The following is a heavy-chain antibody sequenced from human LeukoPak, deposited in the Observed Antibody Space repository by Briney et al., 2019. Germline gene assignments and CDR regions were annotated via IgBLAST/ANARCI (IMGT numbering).Heavy chain of an antibody. V-gene: IGHV3-48*03. D-gene: IGHD3-22*01. J-gene: IGHJ4*02. CDR3: ARGVYYETGAYYLLDC. CDR1: GFTFSSYE. Sequence: GGSLRLSCAVSGFTFSSYEMNWVRQAPGKGLEWVSYISSSGSSIYYADSVQGRFAVSRDNSKNSLYLQMNSLRAEDTAVYYCARGVYYETGAYYLLDCWGQGTLVTVSS. CDR2: ISSSGSSI.